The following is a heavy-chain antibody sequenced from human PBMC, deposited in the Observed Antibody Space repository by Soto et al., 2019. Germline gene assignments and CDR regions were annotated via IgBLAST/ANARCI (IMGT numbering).Heavy chain of an antibody. V-gene: IGHV3-9*01. CDR2: ISWNSGSI. CDR1: GFTFDDYA. D-gene: IGHD2-15*01. J-gene: IGHJ4*02. Sequence: GGSLRLSCAASGFTFDDYAMHWVRQAPGKGLEWVSGISWNSGSIGYADSVKGRFTISRDNAKNSLYLQMNSLRAEDTALYYCAKDMGYCSGGSCYHSFDYWGQGTLVTVSS. CDR3: AKDMGYCSGGSCYHSFDY.